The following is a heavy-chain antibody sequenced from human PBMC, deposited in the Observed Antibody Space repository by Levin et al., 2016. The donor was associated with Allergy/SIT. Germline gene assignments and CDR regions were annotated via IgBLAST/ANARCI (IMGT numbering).Heavy chain of an antibody. CDR2: IYYSGST. J-gene: IGHJ4*02. CDR3: ARVQGSGEFDY. D-gene: IGHD3-10*01. V-gene: IGHV4-30-4*07. Sequence: WIRQPPGKGLEWIGYIYYSGSTYYNPSLKSRVTISVDTSKNQFSLKLSSVTAADTAVYYCARVQGSGEFDYWGQGTLVTVSS.